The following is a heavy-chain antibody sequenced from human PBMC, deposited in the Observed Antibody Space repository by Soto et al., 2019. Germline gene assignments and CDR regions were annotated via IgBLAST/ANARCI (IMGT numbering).Heavy chain of an antibody. CDR2: ISYDGSNK. J-gene: IGHJ4*02. Sequence: QVQLVESGGGVVQPGRSLRLSCAASGFTFSSYGMHWVRQAPGKGLEWVAVISYDGSNKYYADSVKGRFTISRDNSKNTLYLQMNSLRAEDTAVNYCANGYSSGWAFDYWGQGTLVTVSS. CDR1: GFTFSSYG. CDR3: ANGYSSGWAFDY. D-gene: IGHD6-19*01. V-gene: IGHV3-30*18.